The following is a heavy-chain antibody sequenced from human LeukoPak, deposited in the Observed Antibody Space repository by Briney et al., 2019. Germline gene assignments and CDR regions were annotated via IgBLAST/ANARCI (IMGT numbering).Heavy chain of an antibody. CDR3: ARDRPNAYVWGSYRSYYYYYYMDV. CDR2: IYHSGST. D-gene: IGHD3-16*02. CDR1: GYSISSGYY. Sequence: PSETLSLTCTVSGYSISSGYYWGWIRQPPGKGLEWIGSIYHSGSTYYNPSLKSRVTISVDTSKNQFSLKLSSVTAADTAVYYCARDRPNAYVWGSYRSYYYYYYMDVWGKGTTVTVSS. J-gene: IGHJ6*03. V-gene: IGHV4-38-2*02.